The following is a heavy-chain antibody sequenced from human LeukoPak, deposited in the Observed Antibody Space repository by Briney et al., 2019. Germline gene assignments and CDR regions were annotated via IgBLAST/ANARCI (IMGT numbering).Heavy chain of an antibody. CDR1: GFTFSSYW. V-gene: IGHV3-7*01. Sequence: GGSLRLSCAASGFTFSSYWMSWVRQAPGKGLEWVANIKQDGSEKYYVDSVKGRFTISRDNAKNSLYLQMNSLRAEDTAVYYCARGRLAAAGEVAVAGTRFYYYYYMDVWGKGTTVTVSS. D-gene: IGHD6-19*01. CDR3: ARGRLAAAGEVAVAGTRFYYYYYMDV. CDR2: IKQDGSEK. J-gene: IGHJ6*03.